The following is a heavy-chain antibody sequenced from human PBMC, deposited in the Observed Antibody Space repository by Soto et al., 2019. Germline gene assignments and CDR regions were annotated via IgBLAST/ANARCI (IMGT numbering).Heavy chain of an antibody. CDR3: ARGSWYSGY. V-gene: IGHV4-34*01. Sequence: ETLSLTCAVYGVSFSGYYWSWIRQPPGKGLEWIGEINHSGSTNYNPSLKSRVTISVDTSKNQFSLKLSSVTAADTAVYYCARGSWYSGYWGQGTLVTVSS. D-gene: IGHD2-15*01. CDR1: GVSFSGYY. CDR2: INHSGST. J-gene: IGHJ4*02.